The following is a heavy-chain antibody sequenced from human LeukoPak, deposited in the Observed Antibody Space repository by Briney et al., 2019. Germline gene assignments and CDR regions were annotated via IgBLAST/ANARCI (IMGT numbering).Heavy chain of an antibody. Sequence: ASVRVSCKASGYIFTSYDINWVRQATGQGLEWMGWMNPNSGNTGYAQKFQGRVTMTRNTSISTAYMELSSLRSEDTAVYYCARKKIRSDAFDIWGQGTMVTVSS. D-gene: IGHD4-17*01. CDR1: GYIFTSYD. V-gene: IGHV1-8*01. CDR3: ARKKIRSDAFDI. CDR2: MNPNSGNT. J-gene: IGHJ3*02.